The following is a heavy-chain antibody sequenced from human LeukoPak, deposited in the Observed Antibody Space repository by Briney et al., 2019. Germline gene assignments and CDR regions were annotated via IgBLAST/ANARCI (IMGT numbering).Heavy chain of an antibody. CDR3: ARALNPLPGTYYFDY. V-gene: IGHV4-4*07. D-gene: IGHD2-15*01. J-gene: IGHJ4*02. CDR2: IYVTGST. CDR1: GASLNSHY. Sequence: SETLSLTCFVSGASLNSHYCTWIRQPAGKGLEWIGRIYVTGSTDYSRSLQSRVTMSVDTSKNQFSLNLISVTAADTAVYYCARALNPLPGTYYFDYWGQGILVFVSS.